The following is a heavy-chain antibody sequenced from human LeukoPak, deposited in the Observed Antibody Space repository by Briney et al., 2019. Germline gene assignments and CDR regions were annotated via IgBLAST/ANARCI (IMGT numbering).Heavy chain of an antibody. Sequence: GASVKVSCKASGGTFSSYAISWVRQAPGQGLEWMGRIIPILGIANYAQKFQGRVTMTRDTSTSTVYMELSSLRFEDTAVYYCARDYSKLPDYWGQGTLVTVSS. CDR2: IIPILGIA. D-gene: IGHD4-11*01. CDR1: GGTFSSYA. V-gene: IGHV1-69*04. CDR3: ARDYSKLPDY. J-gene: IGHJ4*02.